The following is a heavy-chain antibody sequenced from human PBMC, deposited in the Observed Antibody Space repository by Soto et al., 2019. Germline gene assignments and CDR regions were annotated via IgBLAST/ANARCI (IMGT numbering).Heavy chain of an antibody. CDR1: GFTFSSYA. CDR3: ARVTYVLVPAAMEGMDV. CDR2: ISYDGSNK. V-gene: IGHV3-30-3*01. J-gene: IGHJ6*02. D-gene: IGHD2-2*01. Sequence: QPGGSLRLSCAASGFTFSSYAMHWVRQAPGKGLEWVAVISYDGSNKYYADSVKGRFTISRDNSKNTLYLQMNSLRAEDTAVYYCARVTYVLVPAAMEGMDVWGQGTTVTVSS.